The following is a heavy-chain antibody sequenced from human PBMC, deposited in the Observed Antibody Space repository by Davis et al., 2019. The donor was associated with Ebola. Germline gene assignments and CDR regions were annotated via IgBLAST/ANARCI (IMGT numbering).Heavy chain of an antibody. CDR3: ARDRDYYDTAAYHPRGWFDL. J-gene: IGHJ5*02. V-gene: IGHV3-23*01. D-gene: IGHD3-22*01. Sequence: GESLKISCTDSVITFSSYAMTWVRQAPGKGLEWVSAISGSGGSTYYADSVRGRFTVSRDNAENSLFLQMNSLRAEDTAVYYCARDRDYYDTAAYHPRGWFDLWGQGTLVIVSS. CDR2: ISGSGGST. CDR1: VITFSSYA.